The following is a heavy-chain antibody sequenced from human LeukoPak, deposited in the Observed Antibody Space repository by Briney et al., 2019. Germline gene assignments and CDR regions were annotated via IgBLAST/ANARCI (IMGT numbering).Heavy chain of an antibody. Sequence: GGSLRLSCAASGFTFSDYYMSWIRQAPGKGLEWVSAISGSGGSTYYADSVKGRFTISRDNSKNTLYLQMNSLRAEDTAVYYCAKLPSSSWYYWGQGTLVTVSS. V-gene: IGHV3-23*01. CDR2: ISGSGGST. CDR3: AKLPSSSWYY. J-gene: IGHJ4*02. CDR1: GFTFSDYY. D-gene: IGHD6-13*01.